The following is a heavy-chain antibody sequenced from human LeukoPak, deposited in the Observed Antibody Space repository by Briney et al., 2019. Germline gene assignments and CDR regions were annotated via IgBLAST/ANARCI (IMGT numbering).Heavy chain of an antibody. Sequence: GGSLRLSCAASGFTFGTYAMSWVRQAPGKGLERVSVISGSGATTFHADSVKGRFTISRDNSKKSLYLQMNSLRADDTAVYYCAAGGIAGGRWAFDIWGQGTMVTVSS. CDR2: ISGSGATT. CDR3: AAGGIAGGRWAFDI. D-gene: IGHD6-13*01. V-gene: IGHV3-23*01. J-gene: IGHJ3*02. CDR1: GFTFGTYA.